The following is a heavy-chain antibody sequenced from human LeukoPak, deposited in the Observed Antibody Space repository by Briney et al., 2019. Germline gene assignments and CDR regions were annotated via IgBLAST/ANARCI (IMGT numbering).Heavy chain of an antibody. CDR1: GFPFSRYW. J-gene: IGHJ2*01. CDR2: IKQDGSEK. CDR3: AKAIPYWYFDL. V-gene: IGHV3-7*05. D-gene: IGHD2-21*01. Sequence: GGSLRLSCAASGFPFSRYWLSWVRQAPGKGLEWVANIKQDGSEKYYVDSVKGRFTISRDNAENSLYLQMNSLRVEDTAIYYCAKAIPYWYFDLWGRGTLVTVSS.